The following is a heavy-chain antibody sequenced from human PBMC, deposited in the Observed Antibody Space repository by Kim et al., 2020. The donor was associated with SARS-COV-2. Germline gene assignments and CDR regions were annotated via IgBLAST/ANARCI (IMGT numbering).Heavy chain of an antibody. J-gene: IGHJ6*02. Sequence: SETLSLTCAVYGGSFSGYYWSWIRQPPGKGLEWIGEINHSGSTNYNPSLKSRVTISVDTSKNQFSLKLSSVTAADTAVCYCARGPRTTAMDRGYYYYGMDVWGQGTTVTVSS. CDR3: ARGPRTTAMDRGYYYYGMDV. CDR2: INHSGST. D-gene: IGHD5-18*01. V-gene: IGHV4-34*01. CDR1: GGSFSGYY.